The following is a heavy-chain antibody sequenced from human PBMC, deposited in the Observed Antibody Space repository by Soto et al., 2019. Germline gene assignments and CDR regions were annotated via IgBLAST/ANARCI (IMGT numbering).Heavy chain of an antibody. Sequence: GGALGLSCAASGFTFSNAWMSWVRQAPGKGLEWVGRIKSKTDGGTTDYAAPVKGRFTISRDDSKNTLYLQMNSLKTEDTAVYYCTTGYRGYYFDYWGQGTLVNVSS. J-gene: IGHJ4*02. CDR3: TTGYRGYYFDY. V-gene: IGHV3-15*01. CDR2: IKSKTDGGTT. D-gene: IGHD1-1*01. CDR1: GFTFSNAW.